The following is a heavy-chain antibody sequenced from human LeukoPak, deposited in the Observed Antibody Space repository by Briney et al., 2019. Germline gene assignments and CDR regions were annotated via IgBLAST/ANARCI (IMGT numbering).Heavy chain of an antibody. V-gene: IGHV3-30-3*01. CDR1: GFTFSSYA. J-gene: IGHJ4*02. Sequence: GRSLRLSCAASGFTFSSYAMRWVRQAPGKGLEWVAVISYDGSNKYYADSVKGRFTISRDNSKNTLYLQMNSLRAEDTAVYYCARGVPVFDYWGQGTLVTVSS. CDR3: ARGVPVFDY. CDR2: ISYDGSNK. D-gene: IGHD5/OR15-5a*01.